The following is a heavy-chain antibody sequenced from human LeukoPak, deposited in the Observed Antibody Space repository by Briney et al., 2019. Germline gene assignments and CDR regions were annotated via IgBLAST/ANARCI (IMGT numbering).Heavy chain of an antibody. V-gene: IGHV3-48*02. CDR1: GFTFSSYA. Sequence: GGSLRLSCIASGFTFSSYAMNWVRQVPGKGLEWVSHISSSSSTIYNADSVKGRFAISRDNAENSLYLQMNSLRDEDTAVYYCVRLTGYCSGGSCAMDVWGQGTTVTVSS. J-gene: IGHJ6*02. CDR3: VRLTGYCSGGSCAMDV. D-gene: IGHD2-15*01. CDR2: ISSSSSTI.